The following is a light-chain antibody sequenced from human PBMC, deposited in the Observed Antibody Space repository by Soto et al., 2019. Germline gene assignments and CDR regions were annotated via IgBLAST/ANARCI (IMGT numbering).Light chain of an antibody. J-gene: IGKJ4*01. Sequence: DIQMTQSPSTLSASVGDRVTITCRASQGISSWLAWYQQKPGKAPNLLIYKASRLESVVPSRFSGSGSGTEFTLTISSLQPDDFATYYCQQHNSYPLTFGGGTKVEIK. CDR3: QQHNSYPLT. CDR2: KAS. CDR1: QGISSW. V-gene: IGKV1-5*03.